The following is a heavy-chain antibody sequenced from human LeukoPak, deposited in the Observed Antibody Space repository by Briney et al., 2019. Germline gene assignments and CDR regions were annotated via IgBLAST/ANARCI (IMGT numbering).Heavy chain of an antibody. D-gene: IGHD2-2*01. CDR3: ARVSYQEGVDY. J-gene: IGHJ4*02. CDR2: ISPSGST. Sequence: SETLTLTCTVSGGSINGGNYYWTWLRQPAGKGLEWIGRISPSGSTNHNPSLTSRVTISVDTSKNQFSLKLNFVTAADTAVYYCARVSYQEGVDYWGQGTLVTVSS. CDR1: GGSINGGNYY. V-gene: IGHV4-61*02.